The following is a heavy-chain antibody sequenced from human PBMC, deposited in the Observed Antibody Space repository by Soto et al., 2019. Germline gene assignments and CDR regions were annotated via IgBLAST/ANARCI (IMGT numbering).Heavy chain of an antibody. D-gene: IGHD3-22*01. CDR3: ATPPFYYADSGRMDV. CDR1: GYSISSGYY. CDR2: ILHSGTT. Sequence: SETLSLTCAVSGYSISSGYYWGWIRQPPGKGLEWIGSILHSGTTYYNPSLKSRVTMSVDTSKNQFSLELSSVTAADTAVYYCATPPFYYADSGRMDVWGQGTTVTVSS. V-gene: IGHV4-38-2*01. J-gene: IGHJ6*02.